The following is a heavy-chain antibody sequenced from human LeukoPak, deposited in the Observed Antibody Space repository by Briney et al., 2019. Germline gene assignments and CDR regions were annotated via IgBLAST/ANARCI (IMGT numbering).Heavy chain of an antibody. D-gene: IGHD3-10*01. CDR2: MSAYNGNT. Sequence: ASVKVSCKASGYTFTSYGISWVRQAPGQGLEWMGWMSAYNGNTNYAQKLQGRVNMTTDTSTSTAYMERRSMRSEYTAVYYCARVVGFGKLLDYWGQGTLVTVSS. CDR1: GYTFTSYG. J-gene: IGHJ4*02. V-gene: IGHV1-18*01. CDR3: ARVVGFGKLLDY.